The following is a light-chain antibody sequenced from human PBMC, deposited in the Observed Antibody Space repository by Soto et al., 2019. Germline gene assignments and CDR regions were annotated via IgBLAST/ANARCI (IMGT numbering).Light chain of an antibody. V-gene: IGKV3-11*01. CDR1: QSVSSY. Sequence: EIVLTQSPATLSLSPGERATLSCRASQSVSSYLAWYQQRPGQAPRLLIYDASKRATGIPARFSGSGSGTDFTVIISSLEPEDFAVYYCQQRANWPWTFGQGTKVEIK. J-gene: IGKJ1*01. CDR2: DAS. CDR3: QQRANWPWT.